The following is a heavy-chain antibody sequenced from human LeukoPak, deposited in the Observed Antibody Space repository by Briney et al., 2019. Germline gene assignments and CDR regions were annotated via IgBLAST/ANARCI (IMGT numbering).Heavy chain of an antibody. CDR3: ARGGYYYMDV. V-gene: IGHV4-30-4*08. Sequence: PSQTLSLTCTVSGGSISSGDYYWSWIRQPPGKGLEWLAYISYSGNTKYNPSLKSRVIISVDTSKNHFSLKLSSVTAADTAVYYCARGGYYYMDVWGKGTTVTVSS. CDR1: GGSISSGDYY. CDR2: ISYSGNT. J-gene: IGHJ6*03.